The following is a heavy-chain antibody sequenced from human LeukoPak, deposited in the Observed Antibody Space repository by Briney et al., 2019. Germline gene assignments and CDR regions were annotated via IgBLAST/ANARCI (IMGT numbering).Heavy chain of an antibody. CDR1: GFTFSSYA. CDR2: ISYDGSNK. CDR3: ARDPPSSYYGFWSGYQPNYYYYGMDV. J-gene: IGHJ6*02. D-gene: IGHD3-3*01. Sequence: PGRSLRLSCAASGFTFSSYAMHWVRQAPGKGLEWVAVISYDGSNKYYADSVKGRFTISRDNSKNTLYLQMNSLRAEDTAVYYCARDPPSSYYGFWSGYQPNYYYYGMDVWGQGTTVTVSS. V-gene: IGHV3-30-3*01.